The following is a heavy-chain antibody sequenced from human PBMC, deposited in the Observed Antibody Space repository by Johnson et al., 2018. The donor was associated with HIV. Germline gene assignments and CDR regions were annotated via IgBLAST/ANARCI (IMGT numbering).Heavy chain of an antibody. D-gene: IGHD6-19*01. CDR1: GFTVSSNY. V-gene: IGHV3-66*01. J-gene: IGHJ3*02. CDR3: ARSGWYLSFSFDI. Sequence: VQLVESGGGLVQPGGSLRLSCAASGFTVSSNYMSWVRQAPGKGLEWVSVIYSGGSTYYADSVKGRFTISRDNSKNTLYLQMNSLRAEDTALDYCARSGWYLSFSFDIWGQVTMVTVSS. CDR2: IYSGGST.